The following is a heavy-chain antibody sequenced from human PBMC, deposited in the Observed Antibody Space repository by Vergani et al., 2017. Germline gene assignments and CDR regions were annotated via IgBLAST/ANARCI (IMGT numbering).Heavy chain of an antibody. Sequence: QVKLQESGPGLLKPSQTLFLTCTVSGESIRSGSHYWSWIRQPAGKGPEWIGHIHTGGSTDLNPSFKSRVSISVDTSKSQFSLKLNSVTVADTAVYYCVRTVALXFGETKDGGWFDPWGQGTLVTVTS. V-gene: IGHV4-61*02. J-gene: IGHJ5*02. CDR2: IHTGGST. CDR1: GESIRSGSHY. CDR3: VRTVALXFGETKDGGWFDP. D-gene: IGHD3-10*01.